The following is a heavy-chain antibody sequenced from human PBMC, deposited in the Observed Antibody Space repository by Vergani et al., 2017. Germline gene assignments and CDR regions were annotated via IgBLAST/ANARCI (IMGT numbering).Heavy chain of an antibody. CDR1: GGSISSSSYY. V-gene: IGHV4-39*01. CDR2: IYYSGST. D-gene: IGHD3-3*01. J-gene: IGHJ6*03. CDR3: ASHKFSPPYYDFWSGYYRDDYYMDV. Sequence: QLQLQESGPGLVKPSETLSLTCTVSGGSISSSSYYWGWIRQPPGKGLEWIGSIYYSGSTYYNPSLKSRVTISVDTSKNQFSLKLSSVTAADTAVYYCASHKFSPPYYDFWSGYYRDDYYMDVWGKGTTVTVSS.